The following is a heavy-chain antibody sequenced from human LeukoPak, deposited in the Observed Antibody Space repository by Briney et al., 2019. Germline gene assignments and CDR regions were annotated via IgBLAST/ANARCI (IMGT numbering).Heavy chain of an antibody. V-gene: IGHV4-39*01. Sequence: SETLSLTCTVSGGSISSSSYYWGWIRQPPGKGLEWIGSIYYSGSTYYNPSLKSRVTISVDTSKNQLSLKLSSVTAADTAVYYCARRNTYGSGSYYNIWGQGTLVTVSS. J-gene: IGHJ4*02. CDR1: GGSISSSSYY. CDR3: ARRNTYGSGSYYNI. D-gene: IGHD3-10*01. CDR2: IYYSGST.